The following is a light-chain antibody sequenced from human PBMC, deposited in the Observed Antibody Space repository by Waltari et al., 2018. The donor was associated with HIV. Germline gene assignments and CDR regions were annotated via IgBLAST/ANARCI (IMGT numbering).Light chain of an antibody. V-gene: IGLV2-14*01. CDR1: SRDVGGHNY. Sequence: QSALTQPASVSGSPGQSITISCTGTSRDVGGHNYVSWYQQHPGKAPKLMIYDVSNRPSGVSNRFSGSKSGNTASLTISGLQAEDEADYYCSSYTSSSTLYVFGTGTKVTVL. J-gene: IGLJ1*01. CDR3: SSYTSSSTLYV. CDR2: DVS.